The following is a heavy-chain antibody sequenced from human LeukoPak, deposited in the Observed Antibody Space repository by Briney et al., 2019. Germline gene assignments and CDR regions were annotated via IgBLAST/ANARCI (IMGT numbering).Heavy chain of an antibody. J-gene: IGHJ5*02. Sequence: SETLSLTCTVSGDSTSSSDYYWGWIRQPPGKGLESIGGIYYSGSTNYNPSLKSRVTISVDTSKNQFSLKLSSVTAADTAVYYCARDRMGSGSYFPWFDPWGQGTLVTVSS. D-gene: IGHD3-10*01. CDR2: IYYSGST. V-gene: IGHV4-39*07. CDR1: GDSTSSSDYY. CDR3: ARDRMGSGSYFPWFDP.